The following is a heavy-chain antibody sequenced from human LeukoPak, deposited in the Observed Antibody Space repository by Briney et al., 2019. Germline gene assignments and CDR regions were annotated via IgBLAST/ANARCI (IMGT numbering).Heavy chain of an antibody. CDR1: GFTFSSYA. CDR2: ISGDGGST. Sequence: PEGSLRLSCAASGFTFSSYAMSWVRQAPGKGLEWVSLISGDGGSTYYADSVKGRFTISRDNSKNSLYLQMNSLRTEDTALYYCAKDPLGSRDYYDSSGYRFPDYWGQGTLVTVSS. J-gene: IGHJ4*02. D-gene: IGHD3-22*01. V-gene: IGHV3-43*02. CDR3: AKDPLGSRDYYDSSGYRFPDY.